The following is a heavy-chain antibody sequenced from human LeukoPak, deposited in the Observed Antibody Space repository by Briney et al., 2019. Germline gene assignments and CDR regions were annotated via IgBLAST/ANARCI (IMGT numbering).Heavy chain of an antibody. J-gene: IGHJ6*03. CDR1: GFTFSSYW. D-gene: IGHD3-22*01. Sequence: QPGGSLRLSCTASGFTFSSYWMHWVRQAPGKGLVWVSRINSDGSTTSYADSVKGRFTISRDNAKNTLYLQMNSLRAEDTAVYYCARSPSTPDYYDSSGYEYYYMDVWGKGTTVTVSS. CDR3: ARSPSTPDYYDSSGYEYYYMDV. CDR2: INSDGSTT. V-gene: IGHV3-74*01.